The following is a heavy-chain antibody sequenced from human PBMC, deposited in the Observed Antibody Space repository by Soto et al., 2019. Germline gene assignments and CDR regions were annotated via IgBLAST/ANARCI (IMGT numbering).Heavy chain of an antibody. Sequence: ASVKVSCKASGYTFTSYGISWVRQAPGQGLEWMGWISAYNGNTNYAQKLQGRVTMTTDTSTSTAYMELRSLRSDDTAVYYCARDLLRHYDFWSGPQLHGMDVWVQGTTVTVSS. V-gene: IGHV1-18*04. J-gene: IGHJ6*02. CDR1: GYTFTSYG. CDR3: ARDLLRHYDFWSGPQLHGMDV. CDR2: ISAYNGNT. D-gene: IGHD3-3*01.